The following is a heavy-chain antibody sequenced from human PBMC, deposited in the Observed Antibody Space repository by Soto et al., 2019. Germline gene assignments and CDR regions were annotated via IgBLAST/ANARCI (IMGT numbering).Heavy chain of an antibody. CDR1: GFTFSGYA. D-gene: IGHD2-21*02. CDR3: ARDQGSVVVTATSAEYFQH. V-gene: IGHV3-30*01. J-gene: IGHJ1*01. Sequence: GGSLRLSCAASGFTFSGYAMHWVRQSPGKGLEWVAVISYDGSNKYYADSVKGRFTISRDNSKNTLYLQMNSLRAEDTAVYYCARDQGSVVVTATSAEYFQHWGQGTLVTVSS. CDR2: ISYDGSNK.